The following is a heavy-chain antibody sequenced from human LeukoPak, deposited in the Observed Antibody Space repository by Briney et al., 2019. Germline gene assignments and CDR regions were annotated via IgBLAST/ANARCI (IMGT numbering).Heavy chain of an antibody. CDR1: GFTFSSYA. V-gene: IGHV3-30-3*01. CDR2: ISYDGSNK. CDR3: ARGTPSSSGWLYYGMDV. D-gene: IGHD6-19*01. J-gene: IGHJ6*02. Sequence: GGSLRLSCAASGFTFSSYAMHWVRQAPGKGLEWVAVISYDGSNKYYADSVKGRFIISRDNSKNTLYLQMNSLRAEDTAVYYCARGTPSSSGWLYYGMDVWGQGTTVTVSS.